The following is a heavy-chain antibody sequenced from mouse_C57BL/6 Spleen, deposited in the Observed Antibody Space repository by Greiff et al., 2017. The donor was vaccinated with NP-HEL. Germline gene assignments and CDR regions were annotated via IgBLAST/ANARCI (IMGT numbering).Heavy chain of an antibody. CDR3: TRGVYGGYYEDFDY. J-gene: IGHJ2*01. D-gene: IGHD2-3*01. CDR2: IYPGNSDT. Sequence: VQLQQSGTVLARPGASVKMSCKTSGYTFTSYWMHWVKQRPGQGLEWIGAIYPGNSDTSYNQKFKGKAKLTAVTSASTAYMELSNLTNEDSAVYDCTRGVYGGYYEDFDYWGQGTTLTVSS. CDR1: GYTFTSYW. V-gene: IGHV1-5*01.